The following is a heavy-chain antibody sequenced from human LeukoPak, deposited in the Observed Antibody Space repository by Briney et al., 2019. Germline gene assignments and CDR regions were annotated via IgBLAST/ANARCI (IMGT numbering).Heavy chain of an antibody. V-gene: IGHV2-5*01. D-gene: IGHD4-23*01. Sequence: SGPTLVNPTHTLTLTCTCSGFSLSPSGVGVGWIRQPPGKALEWLALIYRNDDKRYTPSLKSRLTITKDTSKNQVVLTMTNMDPVDTATYFCARRKVGGNSVEFDYWGQGIMVTVSS. CDR2: IYRNDDK. CDR1: GFSLSPSGVG. J-gene: IGHJ4*02. CDR3: ARRKVGGNSVEFDY.